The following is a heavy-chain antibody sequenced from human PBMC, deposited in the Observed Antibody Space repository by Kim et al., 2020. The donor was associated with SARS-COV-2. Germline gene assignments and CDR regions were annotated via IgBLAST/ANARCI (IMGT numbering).Heavy chain of an antibody. CDR1: GFTFSDYS. J-gene: IGHJ3*02. D-gene: IGHD3-10*01. CDR2: ITFSSTTI. CDR3: ARGDHYRSGTYGAFDI. Sequence: PGGSLRLSCTASGFTFSDYSMNWVRQAPGKGLEWVSYITFSSTTIFQPDSLKGRFTVSRDNAKNSLYLQMNSLRDEDTAVYYCARGDHYRSGTYGAFDIWGQGTQVTVSS. V-gene: IGHV3-48*02.